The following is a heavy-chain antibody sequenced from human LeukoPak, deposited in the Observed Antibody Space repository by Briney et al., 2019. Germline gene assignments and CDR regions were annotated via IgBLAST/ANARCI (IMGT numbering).Heavy chain of an antibody. Sequence: SETLSLTCGVSGVSIISSSYYWGWIRQPPGKGLEWIASMFYSGNTYYNPSLKSRVTMSVDTTENQFSLKLSSVTAADTAVCYCARHVVGNYDLLSFDYWGQGSLVTVSS. V-gene: IGHV4-39*01. D-gene: IGHD2-21*01. J-gene: IGHJ4*02. CDR1: GVSIISSSYY. CDR3: ARHVVGNYDLLSFDY. CDR2: MFYSGNT.